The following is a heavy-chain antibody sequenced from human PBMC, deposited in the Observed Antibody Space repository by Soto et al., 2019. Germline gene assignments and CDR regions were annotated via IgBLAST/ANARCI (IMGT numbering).Heavy chain of an antibody. CDR3: ARCAFCGGAPGCRDMDV. Sequence: QIQLVQSGGEVKKPGASVKVSCKSSGYKFISHSITWVRQAPGQGLEWMGRISAYNGNTNYAQKLQGRVTMTTDTSTNTAYMELRSLRSDDTAVYYCARCAFCGGAPGCRDMDVWCQGTTVTGSS. CDR1: GYKFISHS. CDR2: ISAYNGNT. V-gene: IGHV1-18*01. J-gene: IGHJ6*02. D-gene: IGHD2-21*01.